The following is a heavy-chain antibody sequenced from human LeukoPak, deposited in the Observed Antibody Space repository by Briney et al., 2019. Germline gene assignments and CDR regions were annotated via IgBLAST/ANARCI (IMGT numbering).Heavy chain of an antibody. J-gene: IGHJ4*02. V-gene: IGHV1-69*05. CDR3: ARDGYSYGSEGYFDY. D-gene: IGHD5-18*01. CDR2: IIPIFGTA. Sequence: SVKVSCKASGGTFSSYAISWVRQAPGQGLEWMGGIIPIFGTANYAQKFQGRVTITTDESTSTAYMELSSLRSEDTAVYYCARDGYSYGSEGYFDYWGQGTLATVSS. CDR1: GGTFSSYA.